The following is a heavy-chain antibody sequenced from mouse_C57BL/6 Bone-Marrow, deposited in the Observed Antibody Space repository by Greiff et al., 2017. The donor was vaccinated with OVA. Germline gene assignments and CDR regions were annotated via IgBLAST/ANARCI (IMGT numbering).Heavy chain of an antibody. V-gene: IGHV1-22*01. J-gene: IGHJ4*01. CDR1: GYTFTDYY. CDR3: ARPSIVAKDY. Sequence: EVMLVESGPELVKPGASVKMSCKASGYTFTDYYMHWVKQSHEKSLEWIGYINPNNGGTSYNQKFKGKATLTGNKSSSTAYMALLNLTSEDSAVYYCARPSIVAKDYWGQGTSATVSS. CDR2: INPNNGGT.